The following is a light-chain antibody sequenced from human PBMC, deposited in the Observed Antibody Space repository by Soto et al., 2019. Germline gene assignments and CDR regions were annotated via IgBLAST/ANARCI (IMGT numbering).Light chain of an antibody. V-gene: IGKV3D-20*01. CDR2: DAS. CDR1: QSINNNY. J-gene: IGKJ4*01. CDR3: QKLDNLIT. Sequence: EIVLTQSPATLSLSPGERATLSCGASQSINNNYLAWYQQKPGLAPRLLIYDASTRAAGIPDRFSGSGSGTDFTLTISRLEPEDFAVYYCQKLDNLITFGGGTKVDIK.